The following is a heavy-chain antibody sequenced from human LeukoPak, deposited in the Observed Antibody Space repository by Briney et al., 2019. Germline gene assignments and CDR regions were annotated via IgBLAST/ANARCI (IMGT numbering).Heavy chain of an antibody. J-gene: IGHJ4*02. CDR1: GYTLTSYG. D-gene: IGHD1-26*01. CDR2: ISAYNGNT. V-gene: IGHV1-18*01. Sequence: ASVKVSCKASGYTLTSYGISWLRQAPGQGLEWMGWISAYNGNTNYAQKLQGRVTMTTDTSTSTAYMELRSLRSDDTAVYYCARATGSYSYFDYWGQGTLVTVSS. CDR3: ARATGSYSYFDY.